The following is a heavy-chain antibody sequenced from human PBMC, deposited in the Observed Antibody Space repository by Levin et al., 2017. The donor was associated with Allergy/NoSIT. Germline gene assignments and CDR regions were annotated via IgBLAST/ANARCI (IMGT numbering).Heavy chain of an antibody. D-gene: IGHD2-2*03. Sequence: GESLKISCAASGFIFSGSAMQWVRQASGKGLEWVGRIRSKANNYATVYTASVKGRFTISRDDSKNTAYLQMNSLKTEDTAVYYCTRHVRGYCTSTSCPGFDYWGQGTLVTVSS. V-gene: IGHV3-73*01. CDR2: IRSKANNYAT. J-gene: IGHJ4*02. CDR3: TRHVRGYCTSTSCPGFDY. CDR1: GFIFSGSA.